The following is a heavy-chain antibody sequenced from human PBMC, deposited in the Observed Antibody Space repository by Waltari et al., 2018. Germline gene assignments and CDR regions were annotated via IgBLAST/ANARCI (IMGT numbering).Heavy chain of an antibody. Sequence: EVQLVESGGGLVKPGGYLRLSCAASGFPFSSYVMNWVRQAPGKGLEWVSSISSSSSYIYYADSVKGRFTISRDNAKNSLYLQMNSLRAEDTAVYYCARDLSDYGDYGDYWGQGTLVTVSS. D-gene: IGHD4-17*01. CDR2: ISSSSSYI. CDR3: ARDLSDYGDYGDY. V-gene: IGHV3-21*01. J-gene: IGHJ4*02. CDR1: GFPFSSYV.